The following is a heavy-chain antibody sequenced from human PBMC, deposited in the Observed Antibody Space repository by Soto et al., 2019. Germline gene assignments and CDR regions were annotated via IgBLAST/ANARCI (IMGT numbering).Heavy chain of an antibody. CDR2: INHSGST. Sequence: QVQLQQWGAGLLKPSETLSLTCAVYGGSSSGYYWSWIRQPPGKGLEWIGEINHSGSTNYNPSLKSRVTISVDTSKNQFSLKLISVTAADTAVYYCARGKMVGDYWGQGTLVTVSS. J-gene: IGHJ4*02. CDR1: GGSSSGYY. V-gene: IGHV4-34*01. D-gene: IGHD2-15*01. CDR3: ARGKMVGDY.